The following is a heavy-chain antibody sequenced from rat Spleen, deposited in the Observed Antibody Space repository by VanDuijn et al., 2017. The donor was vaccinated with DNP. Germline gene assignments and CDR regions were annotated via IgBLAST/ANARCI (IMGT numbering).Heavy chain of an antibody. J-gene: IGHJ3*01. CDR3: TTDNWFAY. Sequence: EVQLVESGGGLVQPGRSMKLSCTASGFTFSDYNMAWVRQAPKKGLEWVASISAGGGNTYYRDSVKGRFTISRDNARSSLYLQMDSLRSEDTATYYCTTDNWFAYWGQGTLVTVSS. CDR1: GFTFSDYN. CDR2: ISAGGGNT. V-gene: IGHV5-20*01.